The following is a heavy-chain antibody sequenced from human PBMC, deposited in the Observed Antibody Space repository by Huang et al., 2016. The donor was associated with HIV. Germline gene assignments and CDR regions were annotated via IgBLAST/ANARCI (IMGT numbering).Heavy chain of an antibody. CDR1: GFSITTDGAG. J-gene: IGHJ4*02. CDR3: AHRQTYDFWSGSFDS. CDR2: IFWDDDK. V-gene: IGHV2-5*02. D-gene: IGHD3-3*01. Sequence: QITLKESGPTLVKPTQTLTLTCTFSGFSITTDGAGVGWIRQPPGKALEWLAVIFWDDDKRYSPSLKNRLSITKDTSKNQVVLTMTNMDPVDTATYFCAHRQTYDFWSGSFDSWGQGTLVTVSS.